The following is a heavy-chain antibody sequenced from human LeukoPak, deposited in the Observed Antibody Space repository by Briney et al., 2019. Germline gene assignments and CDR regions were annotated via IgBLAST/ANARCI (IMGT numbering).Heavy chain of an antibody. V-gene: IGHV4-59*08. CDR3: ARQGQLGHQPLDH. J-gene: IGHJ4*02. Sequence: SETLSLTCTVSGGSISGYYWSWIREPPGKRLEWIGYVYYSGTTNYNPSLKSRVTISVDTSKNQFSLNLSSVTAADTAVYYCARQGQLGHQPLDHWGQGTLVTVSS. D-gene: IGHD6-6*01. CDR2: VYYSGTT. CDR1: GGSISGYY.